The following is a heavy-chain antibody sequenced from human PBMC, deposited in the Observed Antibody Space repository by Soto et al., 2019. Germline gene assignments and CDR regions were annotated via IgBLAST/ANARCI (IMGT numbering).Heavy chain of an antibody. CDR3: AREWAHCSGGRCYSEPPDY. CDR2: IYYSGST. J-gene: IGHJ4*02. Sequence: SETLSLTCTVSGGSTSSYYWNWIRQPPGKGLEWIGYIYYSGSTNYNPSLKSRVTISVDTSKNQFSLKLSSVTAADSAVYYCAREWAHCSGGRCYSEPPDYWGQGTLVTVSS. V-gene: IGHV4-59*01. D-gene: IGHD2-15*01. CDR1: GGSTSSYY.